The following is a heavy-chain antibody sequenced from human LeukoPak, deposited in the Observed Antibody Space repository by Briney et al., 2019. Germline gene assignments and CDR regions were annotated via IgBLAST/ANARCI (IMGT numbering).Heavy chain of an antibody. Sequence: ASVKVSCKASGYTFTSYAMHWVRQAPGQRLEWMGWINAGNGNTKYSQKFQGRVTMTRNTSISTAYMELSRLRSDDTAVYYCARDQYYDFWSGYYYYGMDVWGQGTTVTVSS. CDR3: ARDQYYDFWSGYYYYGMDV. D-gene: IGHD3-3*01. J-gene: IGHJ6*02. CDR1: GYTFTSYA. CDR2: INAGNGNT. V-gene: IGHV1-3*01.